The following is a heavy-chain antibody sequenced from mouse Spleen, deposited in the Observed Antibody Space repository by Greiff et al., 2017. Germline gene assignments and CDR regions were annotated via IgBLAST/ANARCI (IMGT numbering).Heavy chain of an antibody. Sequence: VKLQESGPGLVAPSQSLSITCTVSGFSLTSYGVHWVRQPPGKGLEWLGVIWAGGSTNYNSALMSRLSISKDNSKSQVFLKMNSLQTDDTAMYYCARDGLVPYWYFDVWGAGTTVTVSS. D-gene: IGHD2-2*01. J-gene: IGHJ1*01. V-gene: IGHV2-9*02. CDR1: GFSLTSYG. CDR2: IWAGGST. CDR3: ARDGLVPYWYFDV.